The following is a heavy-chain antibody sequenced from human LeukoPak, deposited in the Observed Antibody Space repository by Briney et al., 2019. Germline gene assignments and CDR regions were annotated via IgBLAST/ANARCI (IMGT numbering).Heavy chain of an antibody. V-gene: IGHV3-48*04. Sequence: PGGSLRLSCAASGFTFSDNSLSWVRQAPGKGLEWVAYISGTGATIYYADSVKGRFTISRDNAKNSLYLQMNSLRAEDTAVYYCARDVPAADAFDIWGQGTMVTVSS. CDR3: ARDVPAADAFDI. J-gene: IGHJ3*02. D-gene: IGHD2-2*01. CDR1: GFTFSDNS. CDR2: ISGTGATI.